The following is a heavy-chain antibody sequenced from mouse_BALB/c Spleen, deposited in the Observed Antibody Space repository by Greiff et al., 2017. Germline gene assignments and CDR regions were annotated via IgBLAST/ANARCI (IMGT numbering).Heavy chain of an antibody. CDR1: GYTFTDYN. CDR2: IYPYNGGT. Sequence: EVQLQQSGPELVKPGASVKISCKASGYTFTDYNMHWVKQSHGKSLEWIGYIYPYNGGTGYNQKFKSKATLTVDNSSSTAYMELRSLTSEDSAVYYCARGGYYDWNAMDYWGQGTSVTVSS. CDR3: ARGGYYDWNAMDY. J-gene: IGHJ4*01. D-gene: IGHD2-3*01. V-gene: IGHV1S29*02.